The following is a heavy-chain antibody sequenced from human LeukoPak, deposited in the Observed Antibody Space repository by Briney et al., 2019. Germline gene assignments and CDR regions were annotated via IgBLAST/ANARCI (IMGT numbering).Heavy chain of an antibody. CDR1: GNSFTTSW. V-gene: IGHV5-51*01. J-gene: IGHJ5*02. Sequence: GESLKISCKGSGNSFTTSWIGWVRQMPGEVLEWMGIIYVGDSETRDRPSFQGQVTISADKFLNTAYLQWSSLKASDTAMYYCARVVDYDTSGYQTKSWFDPWGQGTLVTVSS. D-gene: IGHD3-22*01. CDR2: IYVGDSET. CDR3: ARVVDYDTSGYQTKSWFDP.